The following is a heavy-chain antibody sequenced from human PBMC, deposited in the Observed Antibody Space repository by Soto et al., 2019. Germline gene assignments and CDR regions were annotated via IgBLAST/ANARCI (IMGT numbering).Heavy chain of an antibody. CDR1: GGSISSYY. Sequence: SETLSLTCTVSGGSISSYYWSWIRQPPGKGLEWIGYIYYSGSTNYNPSLKSRVTISVDTSKNQFSLKLSSVTAADTAVYYCARDLRPSYYDITNGFDPWGQGTLVTVSS. V-gene: IGHV4-59*01. J-gene: IGHJ5*02. CDR2: IYYSGST. D-gene: IGHD3-9*01. CDR3: ARDLRPSYYDITNGFDP.